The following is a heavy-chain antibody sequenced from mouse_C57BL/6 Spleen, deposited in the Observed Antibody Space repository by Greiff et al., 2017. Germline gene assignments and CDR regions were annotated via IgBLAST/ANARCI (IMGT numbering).Heavy chain of an antibody. CDR2: ISSGGSYT. D-gene: IGHD1-1*01. CDR3: ARLLYYFDY. CDR1: GFTFSSYG. J-gene: IGHJ2*01. Sequence: EVHLVESGGDLVKPGGSLKLSCAASGFTFSSYGMSWVRQTPDKRLEWVATISSGGSYTYYPDSVKGRFTIARDNAKNTLYLQMSSLKSEDTAMYYCARLLYYFDYWGQGTTRTVSS. V-gene: IGHV5-6*01.